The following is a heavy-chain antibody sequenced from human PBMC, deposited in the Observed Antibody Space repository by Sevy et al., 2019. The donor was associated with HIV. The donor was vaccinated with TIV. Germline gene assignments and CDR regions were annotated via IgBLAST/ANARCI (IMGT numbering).Heavy chain of an antibody. CDR2: ISSSSSTI. Sequence: GGSLRLSCAASGFTFSSYSMNWVRQAPGKGLEWVSYISSSSSTIYYADSVKGRFTISRDNAKNSLYLQMNSLRDEDTAVYYCVSSPGAAGTSFWYFDLWGRGTLVTVSS. J-gene: IGHJ2*01. CDR3: VSSPGAAGTSFWYFDL. D-gene: IGHD6-13*01. V-gene: IGHV3-48*02. CDR1: GFTFSSYS.